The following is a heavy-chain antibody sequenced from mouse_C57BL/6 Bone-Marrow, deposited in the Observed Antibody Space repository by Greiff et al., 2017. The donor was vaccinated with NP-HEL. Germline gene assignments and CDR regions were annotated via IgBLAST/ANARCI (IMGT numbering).Heavy chain of an antibody. CDR1: GYTFTDYN. CDR3: ARSAYGSFEPYCAMDY. V-gene: IGHV1-18*01. Sequence: EVQLQESGPELVKPGASVKIPCKASGYTFTDYNMDWVKQSHGKSLEWIGDINPNNGGTIYNQKFKGKATLTVDKSSSTAYMELRSLTSEDTAVYYCARSAYGSFEPYCAMDYWGQGTSVTVSS. CDR2: INPNNGGT. D-gene: IGHD1-1*01. J-gene: IGHJ4*01.